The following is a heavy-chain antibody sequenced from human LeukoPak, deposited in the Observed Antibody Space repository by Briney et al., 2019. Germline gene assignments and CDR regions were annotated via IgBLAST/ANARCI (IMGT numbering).Heavy chain of an antibody. CDR3: ARGNWGFDYYGMDV. CDR2: INPNSGGT. V-gene: IGHV1-2*04. Sequence: ASVKVSCKASGYTFTGYYMHWVRQAPGQGLEWMGWINPNSGGTNYAQKFQGWVTMTRDTSISIAYMELSRLRSDDTAVYYCARGNWGFDYYGMDVWGQGTTVTVSS. J-gene: IGHJ6*02. CDR1: GYTFTGYY. D-gene: IGHD7-27*01.